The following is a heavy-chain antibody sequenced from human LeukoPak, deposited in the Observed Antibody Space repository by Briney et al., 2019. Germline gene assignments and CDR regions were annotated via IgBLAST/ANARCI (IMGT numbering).Heavy chain of an antibody. CDR1: GGSINGYY. CDR2: IYSDGGSA. CDR3: ARHYNSGTYPIDY. D-gene: IGHD3-10*01. J-gene: IGHJ4*02. Sequence: PSETLSLTCAVAGGSINGYYWSWIRQPPGKTLGYIGYIYSDGGSANYNLSLKSRVTMSVDTSKNQFSLKLSSVTAADTALYYCARHYNSGTYPIDYWGRGTLVTVSS. V-gene: IGHV4-59*01.